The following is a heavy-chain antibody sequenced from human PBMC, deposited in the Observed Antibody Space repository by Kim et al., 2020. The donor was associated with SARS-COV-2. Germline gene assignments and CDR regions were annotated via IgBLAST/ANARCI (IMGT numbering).Heavy chain of an antibody. CDR2: IWYDGNKK. D-gene: IGHD2-15*01. J-gene: IGHJ5*01. CDR3: ASHLYCSGRSFYS. V-gene: IGHV3-33*01. Sequence: GGSLRLSCAASGFTFSNYGMNWVRQAPGKGLEWVAVIWYDGNKKYSTASVKGRYTITRDNSKTTLYQQMNSLRAEDTAEYYCASHLYCSGRSFYSWGQGTLVIVSS. CDR1: GFTFSNYG.